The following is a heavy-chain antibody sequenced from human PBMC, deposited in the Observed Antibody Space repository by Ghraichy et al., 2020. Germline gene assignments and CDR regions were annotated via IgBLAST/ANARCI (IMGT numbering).Heavy chain of an antibody. CDR3: ARLWEYSSSWYVDY. Sequence: SQTLSLTCTVSGGSISSSSYYWGWIRQPPGKGLEWIGSIYYSGSTYYNPSLKSRVTISVDTSKNQFSLKLSSVTAADTAVYYCARLWEYSSSWYVDYWGQGTLVTVSS. CDR2: IYYSGST. J-gene: IGHJ4*02. CDR1: GGSISSSSYY. D-gene: IGHD6-13*01. V-gene: IGHV4-39*01.